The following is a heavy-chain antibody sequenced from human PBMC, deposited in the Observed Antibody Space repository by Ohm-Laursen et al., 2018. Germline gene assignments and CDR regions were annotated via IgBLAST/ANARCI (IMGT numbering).Heavy chain of an antibody. V-gene: IGHV3-23*01. CDR2: ISGSGGSS. J-gene: IGHJ4*02. Sequence: SLRLSCAASGITFSSYAMSWVRQAPGKGLEWVSGISGSGGSSYYADSVKGRFTISRDNSKNTLYLQMNSLRAEDTAVYYCAKGLPIAVAANRYFDYWGQGTVVTVSS. D-gene: IGHD6-19*01. CDR3: AKGLPIAVAANRYFDY. CDR1: GITFSSYA.